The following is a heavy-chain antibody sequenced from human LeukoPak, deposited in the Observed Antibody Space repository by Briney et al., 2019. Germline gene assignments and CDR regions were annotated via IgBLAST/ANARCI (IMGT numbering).Heavy chain of an antibody. J-gene: IGHJ4*02. CDR1: GGSISSYY. V-gene: IGHV4-4*07. D-gene: IGHD6-6*01. CDR3: ARGHIEYSSSYPDY. CDR2: IYTSGST. Sequence: SETLSLTCTVSGGSISSYYWSWIRQPAGKGLEWIGRIYTSGSTNYNPSLKSRVTMSVDTSKNQFSLKLSSVTAADTAVYYCARGHIEYSSSYPDYWGQGTLVTVSS.